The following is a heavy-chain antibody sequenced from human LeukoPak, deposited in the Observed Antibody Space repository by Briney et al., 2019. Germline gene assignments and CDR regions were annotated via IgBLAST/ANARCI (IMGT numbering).Heavy chain of an antibody. J-gene: IGHJ4*02. D-gene: IGHD5-18*01. Sequence: PGGSLRLSCAASGFTFDDYAMHWVRQAPGKGLEWVSGISWNSGSIGYADSVKGRFTISRDNAKNSLYLQMNSLRAEDTAVYYCARDSYGFIWGQGTLVTVSS. CDR1: GFTFDDYA. CDR2: ISWNSGSI. CDR3: ARDSYGFI. V-gene: IGHV3-9*01.